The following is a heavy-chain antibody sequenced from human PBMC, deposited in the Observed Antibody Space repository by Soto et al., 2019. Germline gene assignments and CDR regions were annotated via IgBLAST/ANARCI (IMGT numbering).Heavy chain of an antibody. CDR1: GFSLSTSGVG. Sequence: QITLKESGPTLVKPTQTLTLTCTFSGFSLSTSGVGVGWIRQPPGKALEWLALIYWDDDKRYSPSLKSRLTITKDTSKNQEVLTMTNMDPVDTATYYCAHSIAVAGKRWFDPWGQGTLVTVSS. J-gene: IGHJ5*02. CDR3: AHSIAVAGKRWFDP. V-gene: IGHV2-5*02. CDR2: IYWDDDK. D-gene: IGHD6-19*01.